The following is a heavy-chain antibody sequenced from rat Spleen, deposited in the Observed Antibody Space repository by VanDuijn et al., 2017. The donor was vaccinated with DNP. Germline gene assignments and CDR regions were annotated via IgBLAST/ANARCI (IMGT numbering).Heavy chain of an antibody. CDR1: GFTFNNYW. V-gene: IGHV5-31*01. J-gene: IGHJ3*01. CDR3: TRKYTTDYY. D-gene: IGHD1-6*01. CDR2: ITSTGGST. Sequence: EVQLVESGGGLVQPGRSLKLSCVASGFTFNNYWMTWIRQAPGKGLEWIASITSTGGSTYYLDSVKGRFTISRDNAKSILYLQMNSLGSEDTATYYCTRKYTTDYYWGQGTLVTVSS.